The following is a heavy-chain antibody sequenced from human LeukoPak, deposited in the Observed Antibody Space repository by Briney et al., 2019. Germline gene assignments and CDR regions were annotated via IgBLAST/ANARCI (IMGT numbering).Heavy chain of an antibody. V-gene: IGHV3-30*03. Sequence: GGSLRLSCAASRFTFSTYWMHWVRQAPGKGLEWVAVISSDGSYKYYADSVKGRFTISRDNSKNTLYLQMNSLIPEDTAVYYCARQYISGQWYFDYWGQGTLVTVSS. CDR2: ISSDGSYK. D-gene: IGHD5-18*01. J-gene: IGHJ4*02. CDR3: ARQYISGQWYFDY. CDR1: RFTFSTYW.